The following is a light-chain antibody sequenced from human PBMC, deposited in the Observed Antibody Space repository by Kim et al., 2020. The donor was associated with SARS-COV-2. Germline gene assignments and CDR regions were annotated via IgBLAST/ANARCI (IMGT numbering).Light chain of an antibody. CDR2: SNN. V-gene: IGLV1-44*01. CDR1: SSNIGSNA. Sequence: GQRVTISCSGSSSNIGSNAVNWYQQVPGTAPKLLIYSNNQRPSGVPDRFSGSKSGTSASLAISGLQSEDEANYYCAAWDDSLNAVVFGGGTKVPVL. CDR3: AAWDDSLNAVV. J-gene: IGLJ2*01.